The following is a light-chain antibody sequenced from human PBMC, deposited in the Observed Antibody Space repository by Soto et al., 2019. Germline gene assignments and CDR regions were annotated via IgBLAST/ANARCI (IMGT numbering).Light chain of an antibody. CDR2: DAS. Sequence: DIHMTQSPSSLSVSVGDRVTITCRTSQNINAWLAWYQQRPGQAPKLLIYDASTVQSGVPSRFSGSGSATEFTLSINSLQPDDFATYYCQQYGSYSRTFGQGTKVDIK. CDR1: QNINAW. J-gene: IGKJ1*01. V-gene: IGKV1-5*01. CDR3: QQYGSYSRT.